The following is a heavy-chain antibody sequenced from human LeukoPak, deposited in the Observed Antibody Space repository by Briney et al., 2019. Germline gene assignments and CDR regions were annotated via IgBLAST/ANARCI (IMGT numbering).Heavy chain of an antibody. CDR2: IWFDGSNK. J-gene: IGHJ4*02. V-gene: IGHV3-33*01. CDR1: GFIFSNDA. D-gene: IGHD1-1*01. Sequence: PGGSLRLSCAASGFIFSNDAMHWVRQARGKGLEWVAFIWFDGSNKHYADSVKGRFTISRDNSEDTLYLQMNSLRAEDTAVYYCVRDPSGSGFAFDSWGQGALVTVSS. CDR3: VRDPSGSGFAFDS.